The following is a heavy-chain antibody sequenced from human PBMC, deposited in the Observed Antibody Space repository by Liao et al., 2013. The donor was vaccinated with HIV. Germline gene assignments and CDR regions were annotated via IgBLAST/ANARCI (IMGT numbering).Heavy chain of an antibody. J-gene: IGHJ3*02. D-gene: IGHD2/OR15-2a*01. CDR3: ARGRVAANMYDAFDI. Sequence: QVQLQESGPGLVKPSETLSLTCTVSGGSISSYYWNWIRQPAGRGLEWIGRVYSNGDTYSSPSLKSRVTMSVDTSKNQFSLNLTSMIAADTAVYYCARGRVAANMYDAFDIWARGLWSPSLQ. CDR1: GGSISSYY. V-gene: IGHV4-4*07. CDR2: VYSNGDT.